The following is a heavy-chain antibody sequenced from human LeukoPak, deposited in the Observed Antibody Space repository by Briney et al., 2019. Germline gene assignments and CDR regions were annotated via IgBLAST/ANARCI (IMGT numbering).Heavy chain of an antibody. V-gene: IGHV3-33*01. Sequence: GGFLRLSCAASGFTFSSYGMHWVRQAPGKGLEWVAVIWYDGSNKYYADSVKGRFTISRDNSKNTLYLQMNSLRAEDTAVYYCARDPSYYYDSSGYYLDYWGRGTLVTVSS. CDR2: IWYDGSNK. D-gene: IGHD3-22*01. J-gene: IGHJ4*02. CDR1: GFTFSSYG. CDR3: ARDPSYYYDSSGYYLDY.